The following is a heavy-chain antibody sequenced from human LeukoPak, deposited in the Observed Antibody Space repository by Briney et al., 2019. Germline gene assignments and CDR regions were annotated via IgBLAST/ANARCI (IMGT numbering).Heavy chain of an antibody. V-gene: IGHV1-2*02. CDR1: GYTFTGYY. J-gene: IGHJ4*02. D-gene: IGHD3-9*01. CDR2: INPNSGGT. CDR3: ASGANILTGYSPYYFDY. Sequence: GASVKVSCKASGYTFTGYYMHWVRQAPGQGLEWMGWINPNSGGTNYAQKFQGRVTMTRDTSISTAYMELSRLRSDDTAVYYCASGANILTGYSPYYFDYWGQGTLVTVSS.